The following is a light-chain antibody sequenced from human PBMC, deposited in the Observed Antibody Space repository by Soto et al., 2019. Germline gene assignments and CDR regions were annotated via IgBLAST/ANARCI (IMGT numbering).Light chain of an antibody. CDR3: TSYAGTSSFFYV. CDR2: EVS. Sequence: QSALTQPPSASGSPGQSVTISCTGTSSDVGAYNYVSWYQQLPGKAPKLIIYEVSKRPSGVPDRFSGSKSGNTASLTVSGLQAEDEADYYSTSYAGTSSFFYVFGTGTKVPVL. J-gene: IGLJ1*01. CDR1: SSDVGAYNY. V-gene: IGLV2-8*01.